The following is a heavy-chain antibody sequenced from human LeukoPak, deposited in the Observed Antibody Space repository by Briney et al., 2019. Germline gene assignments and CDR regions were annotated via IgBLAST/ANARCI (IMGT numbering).Heavy chain of an antibody. CDR2: IYPGDSDT. Sequence: GESLKISCKGSGYSFTNYWIGWLRQMPGKGLDGMGIIYPGDSDTRYSPSFQGQVTISADKSISTAYLQWSSLKASDTAMYYCATRRGATGTGSAFDIWGQGTMVTVSS. CDR1: GYSFTNYW. D-gene: IGHD1-1*01. CDR3: ATRRGATGTGSAFDI. V-gene: IGHV5-51*01. J-gene: IGHJ3*02.